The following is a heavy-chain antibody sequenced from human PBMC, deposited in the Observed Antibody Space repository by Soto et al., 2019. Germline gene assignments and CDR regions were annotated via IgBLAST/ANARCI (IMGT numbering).Heavy chain of an antibody. CDR3: ARVKLKRSSSGWYNY. CDR1: GGSFSGYY. V-gene: IGHV4-34*01. CDR2: INHSGST. Sequence: QVQLQQWGAGLLKPSETLSLTCAVYGGSFSGYYWSWIRQPPGKGLEWIGEINHSGSTNYNPSLKSRVTISVDTSKNQFSLKLSSVTAADTAVYYCARVKLKRSSSGWYNYWGQGTLVTVSS. D-gene: IGHD6-19*01. J-gene: IGHJ4*02.